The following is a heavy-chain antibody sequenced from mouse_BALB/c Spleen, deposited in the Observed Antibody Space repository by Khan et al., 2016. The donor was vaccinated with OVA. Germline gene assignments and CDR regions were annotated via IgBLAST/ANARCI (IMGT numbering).Heavy chain of an antibody. Sequence: QVQLKESGPGLVAPSQSLSITCTVSGFSLTSHGVHWVRQPPGKGLEWLGVIWAGGSKNYNSALMSRQSISKDSSKSQVFLKMNSLQTADTALYYCARNSEPDYFDYWGQGTTLTVSS. V-gene: IGHV2-9*02. CDR1: GFSLTSHG. CDR3: ARNSEPDYFDY. D-gene: IGHD2-12*01. J-gene: IGHJ2*01. CDR2: IWAGGSK.